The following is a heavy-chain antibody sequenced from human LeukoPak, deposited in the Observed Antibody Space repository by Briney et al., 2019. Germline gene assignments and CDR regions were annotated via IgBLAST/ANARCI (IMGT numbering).Heavy chain of an antibody. Sequence: SETLSLTCTVSDGSISRRTYYWGWIRQPPGKGLEWLGSISYSGSTSYNPSLKSRVTISIDTSKNQFSLRLSSVTAADTAVYYCARYEGGTMFDYWGEGTLVAVSS. CDR3: ARYEGGTMFDY. J-gene: IGHJ4*02. V-gene: IGHV4-39*01. CDR1: DGSISRRTYY. D-gene: IGHD1-26*01. CDR2: ISYSGST.